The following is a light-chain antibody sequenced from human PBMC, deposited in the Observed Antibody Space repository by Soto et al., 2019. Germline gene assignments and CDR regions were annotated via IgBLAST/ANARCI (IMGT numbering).Light chain of an antibody. CDR1: SSDVGDYNL. J-gene: IGLJ1*01. V-gene: IGLV2-23*01. Sequence: QSVLTQPASVSGSPGQSITISCTGTSSDVGDYNLVSWYQQRPGKAPKLMIYEDSKRPSGISNRFSGSKSGNTASLTISGLQAEDEAHYYCCSYARTSTYVFGTGTQLTVL. CDR2: EDS. CDR3: CSYARTSTYV.